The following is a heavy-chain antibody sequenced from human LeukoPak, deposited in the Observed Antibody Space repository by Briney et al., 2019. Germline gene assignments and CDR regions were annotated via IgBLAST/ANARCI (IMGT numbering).Heavy chain of an antibody. V-gene: IGHV4-34*01. CDR3: ARAPSGYGDYVWGSYRHLSYFDY. D-gene: IGHD3-16*02. CDR1: GGSFSGYY. J-gene: IGHJ4*02. CDR2: INHSGST. Sequence: PSETLSLTCAVYGGSFSGYYWSWIRQPPGKGLEWIGEINHSGSTNYNPSLKSRVTISVDTSKNQFSLKLSSVTAADTAVYYCARAPSGYGDYVWGSYRHLSYFDYWGQGTLVTVSS.